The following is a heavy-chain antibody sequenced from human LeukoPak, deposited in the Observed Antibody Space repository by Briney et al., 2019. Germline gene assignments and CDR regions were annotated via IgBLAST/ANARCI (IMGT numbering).Heavy chain of an antibody. D-gene: IGHD3-22*01. CDR3: ARRRYYDSTGYLD. J-gene: IGHJ1*01. CDR1: GGSISSSSYY. CDR2: IYYSGST. V-gene: IGHV4-39*01. Sequence: SETLSLTCTVSGGSISSSSYYWGWIRQPPGKGLEWIGSIYYSGSTYYNPSLKSRVTISVDTSKNQFSLKLSSVTAADTAVYYCARRRYYDSTGYLDWGQGTLVTVSS.